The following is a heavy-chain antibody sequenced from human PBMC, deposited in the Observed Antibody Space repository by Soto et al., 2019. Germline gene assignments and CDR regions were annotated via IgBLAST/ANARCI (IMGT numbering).Heavy chain of an antibody. CDR2: IYSGGST. D-gene: IGHD2-2*01. Sequence: EVQLVESGGGLVQPGGSLRLSCAATIFTVSSNYRRWVRQAPGKGLEWVSVIYSGGSTYYADSVKGRFTISRDNSKNTLYLQMNSLRAEDTAVYYCARGPAPMPLIDYWGQGTLVTVSS. CDR3: ARGPAPMPLIDY. CDR1: IFTVSSNY. V-gene: IGHV3-66*01. J-gene: IGHJ4*02.